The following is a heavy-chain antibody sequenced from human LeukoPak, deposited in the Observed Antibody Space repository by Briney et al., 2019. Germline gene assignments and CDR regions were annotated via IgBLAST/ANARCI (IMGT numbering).Heavy chain of an antibody. CDR1: GFTISSYW. V-gene: IGHV3-74*03. D-gene: IGHD4-23*01. CDR3: AKGGTTVVDY. CDR2: INGDGSST. Sequence: QTGGSLRLSCGATGFTISSYWMHWVHQAPGKGLVWVSRINGDGSSTTYADSVKGRFTISRDNAKNTLYLQMSSLRAEDTAVYYCAKGGTTVVDYWGQGTLVTVSS. J-gene: IGHJ4*02.